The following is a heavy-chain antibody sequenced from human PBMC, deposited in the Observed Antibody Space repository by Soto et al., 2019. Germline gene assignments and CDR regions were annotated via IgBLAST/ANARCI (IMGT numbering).Heavy chain of an antibody. V-gene: IGHV4-59*01. J-gene: IGHJ4*02. Sequence: PSETLSLTCTVSGGSINNYYWTWIRQPPGKGLEWIGYIYYTGSTNYNPSLKSRVTMSVDTSKNQFSLKLSSVTAADTAVYYCARDGGGNGGLPPGNFDYWGQGTLVTVSS. D-gene: IGHD5-12*01. CDR2: IYYTGST. CDR3: ARDGGGNGGLPPGNFDY. CDR1: GGSINNYY.